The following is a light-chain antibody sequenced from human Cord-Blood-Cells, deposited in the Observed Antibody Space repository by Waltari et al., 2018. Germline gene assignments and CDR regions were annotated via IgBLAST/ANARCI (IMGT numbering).Light chain of an antibody. CDR3: SSYAGSNNLV. CDR1: SSDVGGYNY. CDR2: EVS. J-gene: IGLJ3*02. Sequence: QSALTQPPSASGSPGQSVTISCTGTSSDVGGYNYVSWYQQHPGKAPKLMVYEVSKRPSVVPGRFSGSMSGNTAFLTVSGLQAEDEADYYCSSYAGSNNLVFGGGTKLTVL. V-gene: IGLV2-8*01.